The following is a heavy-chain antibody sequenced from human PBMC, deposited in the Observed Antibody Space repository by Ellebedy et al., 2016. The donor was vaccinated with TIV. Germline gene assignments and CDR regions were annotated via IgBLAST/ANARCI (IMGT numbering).Heavy chain of an antibody. Sequence: AASVKVSCTASGYTFTSYFMHWARQAPGQGIEWMGIINPSVGSTTYAQKLQGRVTMTRDTSTSTVYMELSSLRSEDTAVYYCARARSSGWLHTPDYWGQGTLVTVSS. CDR1: GYTFTSYF. D-gene: IGHD6-19*01. J-gene: IGHJ4*02. CDR2: INPSVGST. CDR3: ARARSSGWLHTPDY. V-gene: IGHV1-46*04.